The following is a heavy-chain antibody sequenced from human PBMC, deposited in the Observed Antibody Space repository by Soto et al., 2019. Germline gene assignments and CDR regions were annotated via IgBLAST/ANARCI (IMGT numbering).Heavy chain of an antibody. CDR2: IFHSGST. D-gene: IGHD2-15*01. J-gene: IGHJ4*02. Sequence: PSETLSLTCTVSGGSISSGDYYWSWIRQPPGKGLEWIGYIFHSGSTYYNPSLKSRLTLSVDTSKNQFSLNLRSVTAADTAVYYCARDNGGNDEFGHSGQGTLVTGS. V-gene: IGHV4-30-4*01. CDR3: ARDNGGNDEFGH. CDR1: GGSISSGDYY.